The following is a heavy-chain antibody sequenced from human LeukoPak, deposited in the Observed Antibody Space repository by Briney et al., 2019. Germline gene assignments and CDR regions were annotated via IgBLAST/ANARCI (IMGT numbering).Heavy chain of an antibody. CDR3: ARPRVGMKGHEGAFDI. J-gene: IGHJ3*02. V-gene: IGHV5-51*01. CDR1: GYSFTSYW. Sequence: GESLKISCKGSGYSFTSYWIGWVRQMPGEGLEWVGIIYPGDSDTRYSPSFQGQVTISADKSISTAYLQWSSLKASDTAMYYCARPRVGMKGHEGAFDIWGQGTMVTVSS. D-gene: IGHD2-21*01. CDR2: IYPGDSDT.